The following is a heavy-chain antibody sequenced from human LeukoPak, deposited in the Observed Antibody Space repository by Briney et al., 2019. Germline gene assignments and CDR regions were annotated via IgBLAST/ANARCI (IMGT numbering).Heavy chain of an antibody. V-gene: IGHV1-18*04. CDR2: ISAYNGNT. D-gene: IGHD2-21*02. Sequence: ASVKVSCKASGYTFTSYGISWVRQAPGQGLEWMGWISAYNGNTNYAQKLQGRVTMTTDTSTSTAYMELRSLRSDDTAVYYCARVRARNCGGDCYPVDYWGQGTLVTVPS. CDR1: GYTFTSYG. J-gene: IGHJ4*02. CDR3: ARVRARNCGGDCYPVDY.